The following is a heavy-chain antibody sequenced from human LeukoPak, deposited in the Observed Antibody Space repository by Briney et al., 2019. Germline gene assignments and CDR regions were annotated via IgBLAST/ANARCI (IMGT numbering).Heavy chain of an antibody. CDR2: ISSSGSTI. J-gene: IGHJ4*02. Sequence: GGSLRLSCAASGFTFSSYEMNWVRQASGKGLEWVSYISSSGSTIYYADSVKGRFTISRDNSKSTLYLQMNSLRAEDTAVYYCARLQGPFNIVGRYWGQGTLVTVSS. CDR1: GFTFSSYE. CDR3: ARLQGPFNIVGRY. V-gene: IGHV3-48*03. D-gene: IGHD5-12*01.